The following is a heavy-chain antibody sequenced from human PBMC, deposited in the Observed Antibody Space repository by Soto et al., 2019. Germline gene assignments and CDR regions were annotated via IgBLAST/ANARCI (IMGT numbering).Heavy chain of an antibody. Sequence: SETLSLTCAVYGGSFGGYYWSWIRQPPGKGLEWIGEINHSGSTNYNPSLKSRVTISVDTSKNQFSLKLSSVTAADTAVYYCARVSGYYYPILYWGQGTLVTVSS. J-gene: IGHJ4*02. CDR3: ARVSGYYYPILY. V-gene: IGHV4-34*01. CDR2: INHSGST. D-gene: IGHD3-22*01. CDR1: GGSFGGYY.